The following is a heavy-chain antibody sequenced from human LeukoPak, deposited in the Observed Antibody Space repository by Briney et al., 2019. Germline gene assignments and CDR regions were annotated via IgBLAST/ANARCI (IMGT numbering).Heavy chain of an antibody. J-gene: IGHJ4*02. CDR3: ASRRTTALSLFDY. CDR2: IYYSGST. D-gene: IGHD1-7*01. Sequence: PSETLSLTCAVYGGSFSGYYWSWIRQPPGKGLEWIGSIYYSGSTYYNPSLKSRVTISVDTSKNQFSLKLSSVTAADTAVYYCASRRTTALSLFDYWGQGTLVTVSS. V-gene: IGHV4-34*01. CDR1: GGSFSGYY.